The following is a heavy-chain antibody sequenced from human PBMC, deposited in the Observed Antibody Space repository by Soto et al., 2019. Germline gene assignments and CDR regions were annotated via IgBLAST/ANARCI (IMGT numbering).Heavy chain of an antibody. CDR2: LVPVFGTA. Sequence: QVQLVQSGAEVKKPGSSVKVSCKASGGTFSSLAISWVRQAPGQGLEWMGGLVPVFGTANYAQKFQGRVTITADTSTSTSYMELGSLRSEDTAAYYCARSPGVFDYWGQGTLVTVSS. J-gene: IGHJ4*02. V-gene: IGHV1-69*06. CDR3: ARSPGVFDY. D-gene: IGHD3-10*01. CDR1: GGTFSSLA.